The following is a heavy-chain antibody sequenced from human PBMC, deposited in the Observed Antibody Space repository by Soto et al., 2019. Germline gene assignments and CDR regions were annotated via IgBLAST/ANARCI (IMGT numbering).Heavy chain of an antibody. D-gene: IGHD1-26*01. CDR2: ISAYNGNT. CDR3: ARVPGSWWELLRSPTFDI. CDR1: GYTFTSYG. J-gene: IGHJ3*02. V-gene: IGHV1-18*01. Sequence: ASVKVSCKASGYTFTSYGISWVRQAPGQGLEWMGWISAYNGNTNYAQKLQGRVTMTTDTSTSTAYMELRSLRSDDTAVYYCARVPGSWWELLRSPTFDIWGQGTMVTVSS.